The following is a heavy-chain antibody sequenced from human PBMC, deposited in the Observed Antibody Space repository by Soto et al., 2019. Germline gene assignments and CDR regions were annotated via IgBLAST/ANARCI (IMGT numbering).Heavy chain of an antibody. J-gene: IGHJ5*02. V-gene: IGHV1-69*13. CDR1: GGTFSSYA. D-gene: IGHD3-3*01. CDR2: IIPIFGTA. CDR3: ARVPYYDFWSGPYDWFDP. Sequence: SVKVSCKASGGTFSSYAISWVRQAPGQGLEWMGGIIPIFGTANYAQKFQGRVTITADESTSTAYMELSGLRSEDTAVYYCARVPYYDFWSGPYDWFDPWGQGTLVTVSS.